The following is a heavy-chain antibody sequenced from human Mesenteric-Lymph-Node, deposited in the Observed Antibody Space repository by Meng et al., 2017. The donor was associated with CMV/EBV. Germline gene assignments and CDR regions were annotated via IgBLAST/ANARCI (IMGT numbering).Heavy chain of an antibody. V-gene: IGHV4-59*02. D-gene: IGHD6-6*01. CDR2: IYYNGST. CDR1: GGSVSGYY. J-gene: IGHJ4*02. Sequence: SETLSLTCTVSGGSVSGYYWSWIRQPPGKGLEWIGYIYYNGSTDYNPFLNSRVTISVDTSKNQFSLKLSSVTAADTAVYYCAREIFAARPGRYFDYWGQGILVTASS. CDR3: AREIFAARPGRYFDY.